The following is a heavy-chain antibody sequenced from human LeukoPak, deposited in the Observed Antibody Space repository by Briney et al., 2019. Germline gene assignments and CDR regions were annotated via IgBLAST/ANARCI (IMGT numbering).Heavy chain of an antibody. CDR3: ARDPVDTAMEDAFDI. D-gene: IGHD5-18*01. Sequence: GGSLRLSCAASGFTFSSYWMTWVRQAPGKGLEWVANIKQDGSEKYYVDSVKGRFTISRDNAKNSLYLQMNSLRAEDTAVYYCARDPVDTAMEDAFDIWGQGTMVTVSS. CDR2: IKQDGSEK. V-gene: IGHV3-7*03. CDR1: GFTFSSYW. J-gene: IGHJ3*02.